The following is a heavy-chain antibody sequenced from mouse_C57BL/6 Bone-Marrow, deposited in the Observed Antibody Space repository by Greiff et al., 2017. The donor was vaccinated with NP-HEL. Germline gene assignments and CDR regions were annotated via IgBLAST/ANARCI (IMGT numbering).Heavy chain of an antibody. Sequence: QVQLKQPGAELVKPGASVKMSCKASGYTFTSYWITWVKQRPGQGLEWIGDIYPGSGSTNYNEKFKSKATLTVDPSSSTAYMQLSSLTSEDSAVYYCARGTYDGYYWGQGTTLTVSS. CDR2: IYPGSGST. J-gene: IGHJ2*01. V-gene: IGHV1-55*01. D-gene: IGHD2-3*01. CDR1: GYTFTSYW. CDR3: ARGTYDGYY.